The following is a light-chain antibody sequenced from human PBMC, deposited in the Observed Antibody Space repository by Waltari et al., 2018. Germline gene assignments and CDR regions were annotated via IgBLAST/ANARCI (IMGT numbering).Light chain of an antibody. CDR2: WAS. J-gene: IGKJ1*01. CDR1: QSVLYSSNNKNY. V-gene: IGKV4-1*01. CDR3: QQYYSTPWT. Sequence: DIVMTQSPDSLAVSLGERATINCKSSQSVLYSSNNKNYLAWYQQKPGQHPKLLIYWASTRESGVPYRFCRSGSGTDFTLTICSVQAVYVAGYYCQQYYSTPWTFGQGTKVEIK.